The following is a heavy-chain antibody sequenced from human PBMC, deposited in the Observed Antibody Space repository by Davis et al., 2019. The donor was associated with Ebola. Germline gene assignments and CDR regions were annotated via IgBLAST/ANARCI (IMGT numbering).Heavy chain of an antibody. D-gene: IGHD3-22*01. J-gene: IGHJ4*02. Sequence: MPSETLSLTCVVSGAFVSSGGYSWIWIRQPLGKGLEWIGNYYYTGSTYYSPSLRSRVTISVDTSKNLFSLKLTSVTAADTAVYYCARGDSYYDPTGYYAGPEAPDHWGQGTLVSVSS. CDR1: GAFVSSGGYS. CDR2: YYYTGST. V-gene: IGHV4-30-4*07. CDR3: ARGDSYYDPTGYYAGPEAPDH.